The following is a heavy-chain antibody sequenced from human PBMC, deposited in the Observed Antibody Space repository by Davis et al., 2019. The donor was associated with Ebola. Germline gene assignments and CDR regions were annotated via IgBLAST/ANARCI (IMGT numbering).Heavy chain of an antibody. CDR3: ARDFSSGVARYYGMDV. D-gene: IGHD6-19*01. V-gene: IGHV3-30*03. Sequence: GGSLRLSCAASGFTFSSYGMHWVRQAPGKGLEWVAVISYDGSNKYYADSVKGRFTISRDNSKNTLYLQMNSLRAEDTAVYYCARDFSSGVARYYGMDVWGKGTTVTVSS. CDR2: ISYDGSNK. CDR1: GFTFSSYG. J-gene: IGHJ6*04.